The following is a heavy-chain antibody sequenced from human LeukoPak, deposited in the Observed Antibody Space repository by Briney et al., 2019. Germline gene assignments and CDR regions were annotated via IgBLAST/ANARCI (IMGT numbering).Heavy chain of an antibody. D-gene: IGHD3-10*01. CDR3: ARGGYYYGSGSYRDAFDI. J-gene: IGHJ3*02. Sequence: ASVKVSCKASGYTFTGYFMHWVRQAPGQGLEWMGWINPNTGGTNYAQKFQGWVTMTRDTSFSTAYMELSRLRSDDTAVYYCARGGYYYGSGSYRDAFDIWGQGTMVTVSS. CDR1: GYTFTGYF. V-gene: IGHV1-2*04. CDR2: INPNTGGT.